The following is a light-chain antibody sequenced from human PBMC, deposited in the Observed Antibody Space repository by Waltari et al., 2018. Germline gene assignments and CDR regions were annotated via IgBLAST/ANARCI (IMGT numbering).Light chain of an antibody. CDR2: GAF. CDR3: QQYDVSPLT. Sequence: EIVLTQSPGTLSLSPGAGATLSCRTSQTIRTTYLAWYQQKPGQAPTLLIYGAFTRATGIPDRFTGSWSGTDFSLTISSLEPEDFATYYCQQYDVSPLTFGGGTKVEIK. CDR1: QTIRTTY. J-gene: IGKJ4*01. V-gene: IGKV3-20*01.